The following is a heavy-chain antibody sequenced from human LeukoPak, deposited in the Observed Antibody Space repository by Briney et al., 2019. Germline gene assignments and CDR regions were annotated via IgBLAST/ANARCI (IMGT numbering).Heavy chain of an antibody. CDR3: ARALSQYYYDSSSAY. V-gene: IGHV3-30*02. Sequence: GGSLRLSCAASGFTFSSYGMHWVRQAPGKGLEWVAFIRYDGSNKYYADSVKGRFTISRDNAKNSLFLQMNSLRDEDTAVYYCARALSQYYYDSSSAYWGQGTLVTVSS. D-gene: IGHD3-22*01. CDR1: GFTFSSYG. J-gene: IGHJ4*02. CDR2: IRYDGSNK.